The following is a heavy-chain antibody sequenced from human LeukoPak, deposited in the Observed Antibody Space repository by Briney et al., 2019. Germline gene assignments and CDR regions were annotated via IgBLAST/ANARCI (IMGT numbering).Heavy chain of an antibody. D-gene: IGHD5-24*01. Sequence: SGRSLRLSCAAPGFTFSTYGMHWVRQAPGKGLEWVAVIWYDGSNKYYADSVKGRFAISRDNSKNTLYLQMSSLRAEDTAVYYCARDRGYNYYFDYWGQGTLVTVSS. J-gene: IGHJ4*02. CDR2: IWYDGSNK. CDR1: GFTFSTYG. CDR3: ARDRGYNYYFDY. V-gene: IGHV3-33*01.